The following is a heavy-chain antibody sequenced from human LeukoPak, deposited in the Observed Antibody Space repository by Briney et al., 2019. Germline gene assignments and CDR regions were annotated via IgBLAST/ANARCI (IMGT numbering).Heavy chain of an antibody. J-gene: IGHJ4*02. CDR3: VRGGFYRYSGTSGDY. CDR1: GFTFSSYS. V-gene: IGHV3-21*01. D-gene: IGHD1-26*01. CDR2: ISSSSSYI. Sequence: GGSLRLSCAASGFTFSSYSMNWVRQAPGKGLEWVSSISSSSSYIYYADSVKGRFTISRDNAKNSLYLQMNSLRAEDTAVYYCVRGGFYRYSGTSGDYWGQGSQVTVSS.